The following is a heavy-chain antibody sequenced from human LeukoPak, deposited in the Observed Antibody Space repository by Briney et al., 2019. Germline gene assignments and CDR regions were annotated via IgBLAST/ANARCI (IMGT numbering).Heavy chain of an antibody. J-gene: IGHJ6*02. Sequence: PGGSLRLSCAASGFTFSSYSMNWVRQAPGKGLEWVSSISSSSSYIYYADSVKGRFTISRDNAKNSLYLQMNSLRAEDTAVYYCAREVYSGYGYGMDVWGQGTTVTVSS. CDR1: GFTFSSYS. D-gene: IGHD5-12*01. CDR3: AREVYSGYGYGMDV. CDR2: ISSSSSYI. V-gene: IGHV3-21*01.